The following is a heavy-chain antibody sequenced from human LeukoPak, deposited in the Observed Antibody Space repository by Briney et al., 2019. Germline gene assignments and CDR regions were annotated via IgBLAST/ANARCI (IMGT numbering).Heavy chain of an antibody. Sequence: PSETLSLTCTVSGGSISSGSYYWSWIRQPAGKGLEWIGRIYTSGSTNYNPSLKSRVTISVDTSKNQFSLKLSSVTAADTAVYYCAREGPFYVWGSYAFDYWGQGTLVTVSS. CDR3: AREGPFYVWGSYAFDY. CDR1: GGSISSGSYY. CDR2: IYTSGST. V-gene: IGHV4-61*02. J-gene: IGHJ4*02. D-gene: IGHD3-16*01.